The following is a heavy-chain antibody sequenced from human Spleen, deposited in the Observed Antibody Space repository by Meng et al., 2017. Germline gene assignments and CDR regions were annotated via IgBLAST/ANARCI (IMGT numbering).Heavy chain of an antibody. CDR3: ATRGNPYLNC. CDR2: INTYKVKT. CDR1: GYTLFSDG. J-gene: IGHJ4*02. V-gene: IGHV1-18*01. Sequence: QGQLSQMGDEVHEPGDTVKVSCEASGYTLFSDGFSWVRQAPGQGLEWLGCINTYKVKTDYAQKFQGRITMTTDTFTSTAYMELRNLRSDDTAVYYCATRGNPYLNCWGQGTLVTVSS.